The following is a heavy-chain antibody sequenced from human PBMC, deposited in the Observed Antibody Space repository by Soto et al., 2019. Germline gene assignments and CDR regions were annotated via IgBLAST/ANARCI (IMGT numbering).Heavy chain of an antibody. Sequence: QVQLVQSEAEVKKPGASVKVSCKASGYTFTSYGISWVRQAPGQGLEWMGWISGYNGNTKYAQKLQGRVTMTTDTSTRTAYMELRSLISDDTAVYYCARFNGDYGWFDPWGQGTLVTVSS. D-gene: IGHD4-17*01. V-gene: IGHV1-18*01. J-gene: IGHJ5*02. CDR2: ISGYNGNT. CDR3: ARFNGDYGWFDP. CDR1: GYTFTSYG.